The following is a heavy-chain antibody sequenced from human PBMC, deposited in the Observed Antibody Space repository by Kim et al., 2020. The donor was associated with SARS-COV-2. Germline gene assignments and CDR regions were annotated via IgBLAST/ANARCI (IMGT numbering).Heavy chain of an antibody. CDR3: AKGLSSSAVAPVDY. J-gene: IGHJ4*02. CDR1: GFTFDDYA. V-gene: IGHV3-9*01. CDR2: ISWNSGSI. D-gene: IGHD6-19*01. Sequence: GGSLRLSCAASGFTFDDYAMHWVRQAPGKGLEWVSGISWNSGSIGYADSVKGRFTISRDNAKNSLYLQMNSLRAEDTALYYCAKGLSSSAVAPVDYWGQGTLVTVSS.